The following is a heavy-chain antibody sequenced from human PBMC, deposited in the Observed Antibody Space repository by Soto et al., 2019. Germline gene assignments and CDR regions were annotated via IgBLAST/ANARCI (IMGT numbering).Heavy chain of an antibody. CDR3: ARDFSMVVVAPGY. CDR1: GGSISSSSYY. V-gene: IGHV4-39*02. J-gene: IGHJ4*02. Sequence: PSETLSLTCTVSGGSISSSSYYRGWIRQPPGKGLEWIGSIYYSGSTYYNPSLKSRVTISVDTSKNQFSLKLSSVTAADTAVYYCARDFSMVVVAPGYWGQGTLVTVSS. CDR2: IYYSGST. D-gene: IGHD3-22*01.